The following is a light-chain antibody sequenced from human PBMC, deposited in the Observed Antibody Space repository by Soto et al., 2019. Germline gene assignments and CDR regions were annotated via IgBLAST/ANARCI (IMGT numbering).Light chain of an antibody. CDR1: SSDVGGCNY. V-gene: IGLV2-14*01. Sequence: QSALTQPASVSGSPGQAITISCTGTSSDVGGCNYVSWYQQHPGKAPKLLIFEVYNRPSWVSTRFSGSKSGNTAFLTISGLQAEDEADYYCSSCTSSSTLLFGGGTKVTVL. J-gene: IGLJ2*01. CDR3: SSCTSSSTLL. CDR2: EVY.